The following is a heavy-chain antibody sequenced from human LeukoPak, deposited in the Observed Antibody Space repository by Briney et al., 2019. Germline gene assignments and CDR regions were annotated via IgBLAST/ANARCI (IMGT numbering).Heavy chain of an antibody. CDR2: INHSGTT. J-gene: IGHJ4*02. CDR1: DGSFSRYY. D-gene: IGHD6-19*01. V-gene: IGHV4-34*01. CDR3: ARDNKRAGDY. Sequence: KPSETLSLTCAVYDGSFSRYYWSWIRQPPGKGLEWIGEINHSGTTNYNPSLKSRVTISVGTSKNQFSLKLSSVTAADTAVYCCARDNKRAGDYWGQGTLVTVSS.